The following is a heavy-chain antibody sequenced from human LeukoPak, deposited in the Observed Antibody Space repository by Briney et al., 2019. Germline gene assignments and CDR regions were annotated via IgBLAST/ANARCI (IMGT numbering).Heavy chain of an antibody. CDR3: ARMTTGHDF. CDR2: VNHSGYT. D-gene: IGHD4-17*01. J-gene: IGHJ4*02. V-gene: IGHV4-34*01. Sequence: SETLSLTCAVSGTSFSSYYWSWIRQPPGKGLEWIGEVNHSGYTNDNPSLKSRVAISVDTSKNQFSLRLRSVTAADTGVYFCARMTTGHDFWGQGTLVTVSS. CDR1: GTSFSSYY.